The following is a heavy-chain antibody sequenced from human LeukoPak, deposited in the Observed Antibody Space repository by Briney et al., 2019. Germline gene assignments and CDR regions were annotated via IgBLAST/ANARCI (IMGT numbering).Heavy chain of an antibody. D-gene: IGHD3-22*01. CDR2: IIPIFGTA. CDR1: GGTISSYA. CDR3: AVQYYYDSSGYWGFDY. J-gene: IGHJ4*02. Sequence: SVKVSCKASGGTISSYAISWVRQAPGQGLEWMGGIIPIFGTANYAQKFQGRVTITADESTSTAYMELSSLRSEDTAVYYCAVQYYYDSSGYWGFDYWGQGTLVTVSS. V-gene: IGHV1-69*13.